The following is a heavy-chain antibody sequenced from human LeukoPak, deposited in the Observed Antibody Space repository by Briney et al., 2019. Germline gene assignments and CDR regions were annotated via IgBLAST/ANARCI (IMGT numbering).Heavy chain of an antibody. CDR2: INPNSGGT. J-gene: IGHJ4*02. CDR3: AVNYYGSGSYEY. D-gene: IGHD3-10*01. CDR1: GYTFTGYY. V-gene: IGHV1-2*02. Sequence: ASVKVSCKASGYTFTGYYMHWVRQAPGQGLEWMGWINPNSGGTNYAQKFQGRVTMTRDTSISTAYMELSRLRSDDTAVYYCAVNYYGSGSYEYWGQGTLVTVSS.